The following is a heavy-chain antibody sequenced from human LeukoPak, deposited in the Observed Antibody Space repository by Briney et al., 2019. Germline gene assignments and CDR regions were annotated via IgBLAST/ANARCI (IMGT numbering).Heavy chain of an antibody. CDR3: AKGARGYSYGYVLDY. V-gene: IGHV3-9*01. Sequence: GRSLRLSCAASGFTFDGYAMHWVRQAPGKGLEWVSGISWNSGSIGYADSVKGRFTISRDNAKNSLYLQMNSLRAEDTALYYCAKGARGYSYGYVLDYWGQGTLVTVSS. CDR2: ISWNSGSI. J-gene: IGHJ4*02. CDR1: GFTFDGYA. D-gene: IGHD5-18*01.